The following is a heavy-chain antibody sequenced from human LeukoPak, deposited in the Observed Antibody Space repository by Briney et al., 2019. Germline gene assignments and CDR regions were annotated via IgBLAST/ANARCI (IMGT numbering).Heavy chain of an antibody. CDR2: IYYSGST. D-gene: IGHD1-26*01. V-gene: IGHV4-59*08. J-gene: IGHJ3*02. Sequence: KASETLSLTCTVSGGSISSYYWSWIRQPPGKGLEWIGYIYYSGSTNYNPSLKSRVTISVDTSKNQFSLKLSSVTAADTAVYYCARHPPKGPLVGATDAFDIWGQGTMVTVSS. CDR1: GGSISSYY. CDR3: ARHPPKGPLVGATDAFDI.